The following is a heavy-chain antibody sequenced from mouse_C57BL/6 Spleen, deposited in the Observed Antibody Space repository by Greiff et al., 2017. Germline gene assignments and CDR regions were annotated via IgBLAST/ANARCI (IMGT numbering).Heavy chain of an antibody. CDR3: ARWGTTVVATGTDWYFDV. Sequence: QVQLQQPGAELVKPGASVKLSCKASGYTFTSYWMHWVKQRPGQGLEWIGMIHPNSGSTNYNEKFKSKATLTVDKSSSTAYMQLSSLTSEDSAVYYCARWGTTVVATGTDWYFDVWGTGTTVTVAS. V-gene: IGHV1-64*01. CDR1: GYTFTSYW. CDR2: IHPNSGST. D-gene: IGHD1-1*01. J-gene: IGHJ1*03.